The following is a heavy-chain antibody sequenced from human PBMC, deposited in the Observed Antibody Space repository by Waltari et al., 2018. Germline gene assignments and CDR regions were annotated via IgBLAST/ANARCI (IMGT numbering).Heavy chain of an antibody. J-gene: IGHJ4*02. V-gene: IGHV3-7*01. CDR2: IKQDGSEK. D-gene: IGHD5-12*01. Sequence: VQLVESGGGLVQPGESLKLSCAASGFTFSSYWMSWVRQAPGKVLEWVANIKQDGSEKYYVDSVKGRFTISRDNAKNSLYLQMNSLRAEDTAVYYCARDGEATEKFYWGQGTLVTVSS. CDR3: ARDGEATEKFY. CDR1: GFTFSSYW.